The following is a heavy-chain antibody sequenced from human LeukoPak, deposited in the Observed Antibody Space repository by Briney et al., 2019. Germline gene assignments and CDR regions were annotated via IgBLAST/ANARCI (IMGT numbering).Heavy chain of an antibody. CDR2: IYPGDSDT. D-gene: IGHD5-24*01. CDR3: ATLRDGYHVYDY. CDR1: GNIFRKQL. Sequence: GESLKISCKSSGNIFRKQLIAWLRELPGKGLELMGYIYPGDSDTRYSPSFQGHVTISADTSISTAYLQWSSEKDSDTAMYYCATLRDGYHVYDYWGQGALVTVPS. V-gene: IGHV5-51*01. J-gene: IGHJ4*02.